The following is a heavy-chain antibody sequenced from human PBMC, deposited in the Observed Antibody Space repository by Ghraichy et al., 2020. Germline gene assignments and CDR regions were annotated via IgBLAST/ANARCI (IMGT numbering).Heavy chain of an antibody. Sequence: GGSLRLSCSASGFTFSSYAMHWVRQAPGKGLEYVSAISSNGGSTYYADSVKGRFTISRDNSKNTLYLQMSSLRAEDTAVYYCVKVLSYYDFPLDGNFDYWGQGTLVTVSS. CDR1: GFTFSSYA. D-gene: IGHD3-3*01. V-gene: IGHV3-64D*06. CDR2: ISSNGGST. J-gene: IGHJ4*02. CDR3: VKVLSYYDFPLDGNFDY.